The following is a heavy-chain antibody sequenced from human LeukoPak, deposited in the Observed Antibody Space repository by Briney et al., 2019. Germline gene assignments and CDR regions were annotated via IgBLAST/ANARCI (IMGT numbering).Heavy chain of an antibody. CDR3: ARDSGARGHIVVVTAMPFDY. D-gene: IGHD2-21*02. CDR1: GYTFTSYD. V-gene: IGHV1-18*01. CDR2: ISAYNGNT. Sequence: ASVKASCKASGYTFTSYDINWVRQVTGQGLEWMGWISAYNGNTNYAQKLQGRVTMTTDTSTSTAYMELRSLRSDDTAVYYCARDSGARGHIVVVTAMPFDYWGQGTLVTVSS. J-gene: IGHJ4*02.